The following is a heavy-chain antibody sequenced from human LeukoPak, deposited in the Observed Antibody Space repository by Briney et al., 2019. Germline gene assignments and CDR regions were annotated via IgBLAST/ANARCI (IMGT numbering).Heavy chain of an antibody. Sequence: SEPLSLTCTVSGGSVSSSYWSWVRQPPGKGLEWIGSIYHSGSTYYNPSLKSRVTISVDTSKSQFSLKLSSATAADTAVYYCAKSASEGSGYSNFDYWAQGTLVTVSS. CDR3: AKSASEGSGYSNFDY. V-gene: IGHV4-59*04. CDR2: IYHSGST. CDR1: GGSVSSSY. D-gene: IGHD3-22*01. J-gene: IGHJ4*02.